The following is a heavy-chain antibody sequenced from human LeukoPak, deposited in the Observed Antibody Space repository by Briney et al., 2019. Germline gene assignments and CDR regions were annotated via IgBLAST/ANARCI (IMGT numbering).Heavy chain of an antibody. V-gene: IGHV3-74*01. J-gene: IGHJ4*02. CDR1: GFTLGSYR. CDR2: INYDGTSP. CDR3: AREANTAFDY. D-gene: IGHD2/OR15-2a*01. Sequence: QPGRSLRLSSVASGFTLGSYRMHWVRQAPGKGPVWVSRINYDGTSPTYADSVKGRFTVSRDNGKKTVSLQINSLRPDDTAVYYCAREANTAFDYWGQGTLVTVSS.